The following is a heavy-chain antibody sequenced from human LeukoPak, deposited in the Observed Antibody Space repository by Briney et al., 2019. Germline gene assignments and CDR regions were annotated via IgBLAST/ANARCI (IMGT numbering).Heavy chain of an antibody. J-gene: IGHJ6*02. Sequence: SEALSLTCAVSGGSIGSYCWSWLRQPPGRGLEWIGYIYYSGTTNYNPSLKSRVTISVDTSKNQFSLKLTSVTAADTAVYYCAREELQTTVPEGLDVWGQGTTVTVSS. CDR3: AREELQTTVPEGLDV. CDR2: IYYSGTT. D-gene: IGHD4-17*01. CDR1: GGSIGSYC. V-gene: IGHV4-59*01.